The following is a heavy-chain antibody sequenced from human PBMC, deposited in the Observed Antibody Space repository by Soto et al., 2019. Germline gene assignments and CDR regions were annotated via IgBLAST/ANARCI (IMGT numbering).Heavy chain of an antibody. Sequence: EVPLVESGGGLVQPGGSLRLSCGASGFTFYTYWMNWVRQAPGMGLEWVANIKSDGSEKYYVDSVKGRFTISRDNTKNSMYLQMNSLSVEATAMYHCMTDHGGWWGPGTLVTVSS. V-gene: IGHV3-7*01. J-gene: IGHJ4*02. CDR1: GFTFYTYW. D-gene: IGHD3-16*01. CDR2: IKSDGSEK. CDR3: MTDHGGW.